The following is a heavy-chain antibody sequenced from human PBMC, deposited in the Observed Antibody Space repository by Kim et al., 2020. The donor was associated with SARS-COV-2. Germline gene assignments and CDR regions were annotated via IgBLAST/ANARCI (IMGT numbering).Heavy chain of an antibody. J-gene: IGHJ4*02. V-gene: IGHV3-21*01. CDR3: ARGGMIVVVVSDRVVDY. D-gene: IGHD2-15*01. CDR1: GFTFSSYS. Sequence: GGSLRLSCAASGFTFSSYSMNWVRQAPGKGLEWVSSISSSSSYIYYADSVKGRFTISRDNAKNSLYLQMNSLRAEDTAVYYCARGGMIVVVVSDRVVDYWGQGTLVTVSS. CDR2: ISSSSSYI.